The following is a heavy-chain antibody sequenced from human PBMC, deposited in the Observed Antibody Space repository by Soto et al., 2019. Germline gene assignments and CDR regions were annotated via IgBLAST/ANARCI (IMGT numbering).Heavy chain of an antibody. D-gene: IGHD3-22*01. CDR3: ASGNYYDSSGYYYEMFDY. V-gene: IGHV4-39*01. CDR1: GGSISSSSYY. J-gene: IGHJ4*02. Sequence: QLQLQESGPGLVKPSETLSLTCTVSGGSISSSSYYWGWIRQPPGKGLEWIGSIYYSGSTYYNPSIKSRVTISVDTSKNEFSLKLSSVTAADTAVYFCASGNYYDSSGYYYEMFDYWGQGTLVTVSS. CDR2: IYYSGST.